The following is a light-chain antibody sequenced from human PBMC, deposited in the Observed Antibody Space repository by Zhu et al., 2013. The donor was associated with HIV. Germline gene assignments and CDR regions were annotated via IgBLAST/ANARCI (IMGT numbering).Light chain of an antibody. J-gene: IGKJ5*01. V-gene: IGKV3-20*01. Sequence: IVLTQSPGTLSLSPGERATLSCRATQSVTSNYLAWYQQKPGQAPRLLIYGASTRATGVPARFSGSGSGTEFTLTISSLQPEDFATYYCQQLNDYPLTFGQGTRLEIK. CDR3: QQLNDYPLT. CDR2: GAS. CDR1: QSVTSNY.